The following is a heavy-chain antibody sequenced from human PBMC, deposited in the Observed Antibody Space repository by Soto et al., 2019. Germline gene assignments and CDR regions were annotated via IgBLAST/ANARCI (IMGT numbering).Heavy chain of an antibody. CDR3: AKDTPGYGDSEDAFDI. V-gene: IGHV3-23*01. CDR1: GFTFSSYA. D-gene: IGHD4-17*01. Sequence: EVQLLESGGGLVQPGGSLRLSCAASGFTFSSYAMSWVRQAPGKGLEWVSAISGSGGSTYYADSVKGRFTISRDNSKNTLYLQMNSLRAEDTAVYYWAKDTPGYGDSEDAFDIWGQGTMVTVSS. J-gene: IGHJ3*02. CDR2: ISGSGGST.